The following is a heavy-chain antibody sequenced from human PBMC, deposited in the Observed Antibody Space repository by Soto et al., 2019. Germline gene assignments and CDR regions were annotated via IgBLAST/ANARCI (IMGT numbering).Heavy chain of an antibody. Sequence: ASVKVSCKASGYTFTSYAMHWVRQAPGQRLEWMGWINAGNGNTKYSQKFQGRVTITRDTSASTAYMELSSLRSEDTAVYYCAREGDYLNWFDPWGQGTLVTVSS. J-gene: IGHJ5*02. V-gene: IGHV1-3*01. CDR1: GYTFTSYA. CDR2: INAGNGNT. D-gene: IGHD3-16*01. CDR3: AREGDYLNWFDP.